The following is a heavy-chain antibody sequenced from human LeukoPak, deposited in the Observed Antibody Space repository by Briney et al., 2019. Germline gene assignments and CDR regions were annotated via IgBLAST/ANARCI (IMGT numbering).Heavy chain of an antibody. CDR3: ALLGYAAGRANDY. D-gene: IGHD2-8*01. CDR1: GFTFDDYA. V-gene: IGHV3-9*01. Sequence: GGSLRLSCAASGFTFDDYAMHWVRQAPGKGLEWVSGISWNSGSIGYADSVKGRFTISRDNAKNSLYLQMNNLRAEDSAFYYCALLGYAAGRANDYWGQGTLVTVSS. CDR2: ISWNSGSI. J-gene: IGHJ4*02.